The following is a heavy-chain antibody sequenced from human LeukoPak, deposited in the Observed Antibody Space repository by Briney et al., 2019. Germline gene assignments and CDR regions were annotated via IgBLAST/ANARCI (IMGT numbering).Heavy chain of an antibody. J-gene: IGHJ5*02. Sequence: GGSLRLSCAASGFTFSSYSMNWVRQAPGKGLEWVSSISSSSSYIYYADSVKGRFTISRDNAKNSLYLQMNSLRAEDTAVYYCARDLARAHYPNWFDPWGQGTLVTVSS. CDR1: GFTFSSYS. CDR2: ISSSSSYI. D-gene: IGHD3-10*01. CDR3: ARDLARAHYPNWFDP. V-gene: IGHV3-21*01.